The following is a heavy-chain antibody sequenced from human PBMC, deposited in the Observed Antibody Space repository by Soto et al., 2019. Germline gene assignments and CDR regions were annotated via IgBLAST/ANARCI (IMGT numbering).Heavy chain of an antibody. D-gene: IGHD3-3*01. V-gene: IGHV4-4*07. CDR3: ARGQRFSDWFDP. Sequence: PSETLSLTGTVSGGAISCYYWTGIRQSAGGGLEWIWRIYSSGSTKYNPSLKSRVTISLDTSMKQFSLRLSSVTAADTAVYYCARGQRFSDWFDPWGQGTLVTVS. CDR2: IYSSGST. J-gene: IGHJ5*02. CDR1: GGAISCYY.